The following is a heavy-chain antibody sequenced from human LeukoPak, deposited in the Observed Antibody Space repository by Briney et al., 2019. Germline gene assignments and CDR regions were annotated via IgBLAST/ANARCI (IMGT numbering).Heavy chain of an antibody. J-gene: IGHJ4*02. D-gene: IGHD6-19*01. CDR2: ISYDGSNK. V-gene: IGHV3-30*03. CDR3: ASLNIAVAGTFDY. CDR1: GFTFSSYD. Sequence: GGSLRLSCAASGFTFSSYDMHWVRQAPSKGLEWVAVISYDGSNKYYADPVKGRFTISRDNSKNTLYLQMNSLRAEDTAVYYCASLNIAVAGTFDYWGQGTLVTVSS.